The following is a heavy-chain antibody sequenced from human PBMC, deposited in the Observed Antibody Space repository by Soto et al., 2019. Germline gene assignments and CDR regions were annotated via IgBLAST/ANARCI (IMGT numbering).Heavy chain of an antibody. Sequence: SETLSLTCTVSGYSISSGYYWGWIRQPPGKGLEWIGSIYHSGSTYYNPSLKSRVTISVDTSKNQFSLKLSSVTAADTAVYYCASTPLVGATHYWGQGTLVTVSS. D-gene: IGHD1-26*01. CDR1: GYSISSGYY. V-gene: IGHV4-38-2*02. CDR2: IYHSGST. J-gene: IGHJ4*02. CDR3: ASTPLVGATHY.